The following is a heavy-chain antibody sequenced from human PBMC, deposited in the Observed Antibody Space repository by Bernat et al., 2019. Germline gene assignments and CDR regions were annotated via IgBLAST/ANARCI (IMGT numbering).Heavy chain of an antibody. CDR2: ISCSGDGT. V-gene: IGHV3-23*01. CDR1: GFTFSNYA. Sequence: EVQLLESGGGLVQPGGSLRLSCAASGFTFSNYAMSWVRQAPGKGLEWVSVISCSGDGTYFADSVKGRYNISRDNSKNTLYLQMNSLRAEDTAVYYCARGVYCSGGSCYSRTLLSWYFDLWGRGTLVTVSS. D-gene: IGHD2-15*01. CDR3: ARGVYCSGGSCYSRTLLSWYFDL. J-gene: IGHJ2*01.